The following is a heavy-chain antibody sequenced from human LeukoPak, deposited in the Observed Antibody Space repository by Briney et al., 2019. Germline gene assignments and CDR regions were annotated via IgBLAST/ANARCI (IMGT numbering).Heavy chain of an antibody. D-gene: IGHD2-2*01. J-gene: IGHJ6*03. V-gene: IGHV4-34*01. CDR3: ARGGDCSSTSCYGHMDV. CDR2: INHSGST. CDR1: GGSFSGYY. Sequence: SETLSLTCAVYGGSFSGYYWSWIRQPPGKGLECIGEINHSGSTNYNPSLKSRVTISVDTSKNQFSLKLSSVTAADTAVYYCARGGDCSSTSCYGHMDVWGKGTTVTVSS.